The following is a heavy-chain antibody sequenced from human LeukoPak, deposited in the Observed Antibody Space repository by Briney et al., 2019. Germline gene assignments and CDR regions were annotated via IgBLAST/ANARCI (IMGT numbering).Heavy chain of an antibody. CDR2: IHTSGSN. J-gene: IGHJ3*01. V-gene: IGHV4-4*09. D-gene: IGHD3-3*01. CDR1: GVSISPYY. Sequence: SETLSLTCAVSGVSISPYYWAWIRQPPGKGLEWIGYIHTSGSNNQYPSLKSRVTIPVDKSKTHFSPRLTSVTAADTAVYYCARLSAAVHLGAFDLWGQGRMVTVS. CDR3: ARLSAAVHLGAFDL.